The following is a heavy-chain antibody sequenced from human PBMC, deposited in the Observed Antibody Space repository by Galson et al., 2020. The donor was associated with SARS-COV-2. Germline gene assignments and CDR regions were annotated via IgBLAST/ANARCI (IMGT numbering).Heavy chain of an antibody. CDR3: AKDEMATPYYFEY. CDR1: GFTFSSYA. D-gene: IGHD5-12*01. J-gene: IGHJ4*02. Sequence: GESLKISCAASGFTFSSYAMSWVRQAPGKGLEWVSAISGSGGSTYYADSVKGRFTISRDNSKNTLYLQMNSLRAEDTAVYYCAKDEMATPYYFEYWGQGTLVTVS. CDR2: ISGSGGST. V-gene: IGHV3-23*01.